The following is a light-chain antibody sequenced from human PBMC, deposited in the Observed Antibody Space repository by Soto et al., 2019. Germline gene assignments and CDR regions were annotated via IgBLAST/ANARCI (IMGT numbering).Light chain of an antibody. CDR3: CSYAGSASYV. CDR1: SSDVGSYDL. V-gene: IGLV2-23*02. J-gene: IGLJ1*01. Sequence: QSALIQPASVSGSPGQSITISCTGTSSDVGSYDLVSWYQQHPGKGPKLMIYEVIKRPSGVSNRFSGSKSGNTASLTISGLQAEDEADYYCCSYAGSASYVFGTGTKVTVL. CDR2: EVI.